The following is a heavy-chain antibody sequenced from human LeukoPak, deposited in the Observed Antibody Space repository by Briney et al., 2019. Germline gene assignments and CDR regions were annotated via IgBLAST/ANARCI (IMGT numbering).Heavy chain of an antibody. CDR1: GYTFTSYD. Sequence: ASVKVSCKASGYTFTSYDINWVRQATGQGLEWMGWMNPNSGNTGYAQKFQGRVSMTRNTSISTAYMELSSLRSEDTAVYYCARKSIAARTNWFDPWGPGTLVTVSS. CDR3: ARKSIAARTNWFDP. J-gene: IGHJ5*02. CDR2: MNPNSGNT. V-gene: IGHV1-8*01. D-gene: IGHD6-6*01.